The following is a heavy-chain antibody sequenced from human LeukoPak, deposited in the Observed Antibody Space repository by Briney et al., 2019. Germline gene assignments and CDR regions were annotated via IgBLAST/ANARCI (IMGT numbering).Heavy chain of an antibody. CDR3: AKVPVPAAPLYYYYYMDV. CDR2: IPYDGSNK. V-gene: IGHV3-30*18. J-gene: IGHJ6*03. CDR1: GFTFSSYG. Sequence: GGSLRLSCAASGFTFSSYGMHWAGRAPGKGLGGVAVIPYDGSNKYYADSVKGRFTISRDNSKNTLYLQMNSLRAEDTAVYYCAKVPVPAAPLYYYYYMDVWGKGTTVTVSS. D-gene: IGHD2-2*01.